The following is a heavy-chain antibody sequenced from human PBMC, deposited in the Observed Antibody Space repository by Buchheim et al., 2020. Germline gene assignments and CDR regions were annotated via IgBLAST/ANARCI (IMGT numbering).Heavy chain of an antibody. CDR1: GGSISSYY. J-gene: IGHJ3*02. V-gene: IGHV4-59*01. CDR2: LYYCGST. Sequence: QVQLQESGPGLVKPSETLSLTCTVSGGSISSYYWSWIRQPPGKGLEWIGYLYYCGSTNYNPSLQRRVHISVDPSKNQISLKLSSVTAADTAVYYCARGGVVVIHAFDIWGQGT. D-gene: IGHD3-22*01. CDR3: ARGGVVVIHAFDI.